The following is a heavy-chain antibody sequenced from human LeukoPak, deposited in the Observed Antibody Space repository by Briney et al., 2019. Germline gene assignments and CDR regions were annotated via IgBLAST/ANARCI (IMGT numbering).Heavy chain of an antibody. V-gene: IGHV4-4*09. Sequence: KPSGTLSLTCAVPGGSLSSYFWGWIREPPGEGLGWVWYIYTSGSTNYNPSLKSRVTISVDTSKNQFSLKLSSVTAADTAVYYCARGGPVSGYCGMKLFVFDYWGQGTLVTVSS. J-gene: IGHJ4*02. CDR2: IYTSGST. CDR1: GGSLSSYF. D-gene: IGHD3-3*01. CDR3: ARGGPVSGYCGMKLFVFDY.